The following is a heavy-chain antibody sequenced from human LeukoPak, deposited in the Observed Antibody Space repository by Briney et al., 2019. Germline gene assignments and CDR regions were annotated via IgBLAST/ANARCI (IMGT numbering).Heavy chain of an antibody. Sequence: ASVKVSCKASGYTFTGYYMHWVRQAPGQGLEWMGWINPNSGGTNYAQKFQGRVTMTRDTSISTAYMELSRLRSDDTAVYYCARSVTPLGAFDIWGQGTMVTVSS. J-gene: IGHJ3*02. CDR3: ARSVTPLGAFDI. V-gene: IGHV1-2*02. CDR2: INPNSGGT. D-gene: IGHD4-17*01. CDR1: GYTFTGYY.